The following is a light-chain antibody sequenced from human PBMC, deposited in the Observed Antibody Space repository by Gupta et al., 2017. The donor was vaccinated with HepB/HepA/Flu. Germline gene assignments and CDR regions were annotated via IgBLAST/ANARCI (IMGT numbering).Light chain of an antibody. CDR1: SSDVGSYTL. CDR2: EVT. CDR3: CSYAGSGSWV. Sequence: QSALTHPASVSGSPGRSITISCTCTSSDVGSYTLVSWYQQHPGKAPKLMIYEVTKRPSGVSNRFSGSKSGNTASLTISGLQAEDEADYYCCSYAGSGSWVFGGGTKLTVL. V-gene: IGLV2-23*02. J-gene: IGLJ3*02.